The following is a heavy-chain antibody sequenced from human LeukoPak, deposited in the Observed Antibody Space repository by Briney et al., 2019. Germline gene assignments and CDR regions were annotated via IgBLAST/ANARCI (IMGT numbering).Heavy chain of an antibody. Sequence: PGGSLRLSCAASGFTFSSYSMNWVRQAPGKGLEWVSHITASGTAMFYADSVKSRFTISRDNAKNSLYLQMNSLRDEDTAVYYCASSGSYRFDYWGQGTLVTVSS. CDR2: ITASGTAM. D-gene: IGHD1-26*01. CDR1: GFTFSSYS. V-gene: IGHV3-48*02. CDR3: ASSGSYRFDY. J-gene: IGHJ4*02.